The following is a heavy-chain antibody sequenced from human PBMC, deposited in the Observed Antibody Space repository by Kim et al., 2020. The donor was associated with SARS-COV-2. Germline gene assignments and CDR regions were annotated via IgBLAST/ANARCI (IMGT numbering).Heavy chain of an antibody. J-gene: IGHJ4*02. D-gene: IGHD7-27*01. V-gene: IGHV3-23*01. CDR3: AKDNWGSLDY. CDR2: ST. Sequence: STSYPDSVKGRFTISRDNSKNTLYLQMNSLRAEDTAVYYCAKDNWGSLDYWGQGTLVTVSS.